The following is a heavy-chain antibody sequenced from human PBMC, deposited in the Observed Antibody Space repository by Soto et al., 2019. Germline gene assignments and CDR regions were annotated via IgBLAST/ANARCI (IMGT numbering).Heavy chain of an antibody. J-gene: IGHJ4*02. CDR2: INPSGST. CDR3: ARGRDGGAAN. CDR1: GGSLSGYY. V-gene: IGHV4-34*01. D-gene: IGHD4-17*01. Sequence: QVHLQQWGAGLLKPSETLSLTCAVYGGSLSGYYWSWIRQPPGKGLEWIGEINPSGSTNYTPSLKIRVPMSGDKPKNQFSLKLISVNAAGTAVYYCARGRDGGAANWGQGTLVTVSS.